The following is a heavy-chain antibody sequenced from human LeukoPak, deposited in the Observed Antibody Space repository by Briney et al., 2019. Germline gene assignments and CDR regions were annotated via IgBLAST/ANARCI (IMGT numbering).Heavy chain of an antibody. V-gene: IGHV3-21*01. CDR2: ISSSSSYI. J-gene: IGHJ3*02. CDR3: ARARSYHDAFDI. CDR1: GFTFSSYW. Sequence: GGSLRLSCAASGFTFSSYWMNWVRQAPGKGLEWVSSISSSSSYIYYADSVKGRFTISRDNAKNSLYLQMNSLRAEDTAVYYCARARSYHDAFDIWGQGTMVTVSS. D-gene: IGHD1-26*01.